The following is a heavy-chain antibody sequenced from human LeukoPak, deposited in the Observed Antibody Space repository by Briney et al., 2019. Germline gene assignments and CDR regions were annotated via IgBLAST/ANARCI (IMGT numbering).Heavy chain of an antibody. CDR2: INPNSGDT. CDR3: ARGPNYYDSSGFHYRD. CDR1: GYTFTSYY. J-gene: IGHJ4*02. V-gene: IGHV1-2*02. D-gene: IGHD3-22*01. Sequence: ASVKVSCKASGYTFTSYYMHWVRQAPGQGLEWMGWINPNSGDTKIAQKFQSRVTMTRDTSISTAYMELSSLRSDDTAVYYCARGPNYYDSSGFHYRDWGQGTLVTVSS.